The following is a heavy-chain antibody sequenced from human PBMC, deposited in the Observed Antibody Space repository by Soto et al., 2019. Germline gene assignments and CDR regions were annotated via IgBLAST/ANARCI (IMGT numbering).Heavy chain of an antibody. CDR1: GGSISSGGYY. V-gene: IGHV4-31*03. CDR2: IYYSGST. CDR3: AREGLGGYSGYDGFNY. D-gene: IGHD5-12*01. J-gene: IGHJ4*02. Sequence: SETLSLTCTVSGGSISSGGYYWSWIRQHPGKGLEWIGYIYYSGSTYYNPSLKSRVTISVDTSKNQFSLKLSSVTAADTAVYYCAREGLGGYSGYDGFNYWGQGTLVTVSS.